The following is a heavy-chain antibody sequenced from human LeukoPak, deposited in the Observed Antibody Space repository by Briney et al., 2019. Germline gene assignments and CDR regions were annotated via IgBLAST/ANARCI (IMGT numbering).Heavy chain of an antibody. J-gene: IGHJ1*01. CDR3: AKGPGAAVGKRYIQH. V-gene: IGHV3-43D*03. D-gene: IGHD6-13*01. CDR1: GFTFNDYA. CDR2: ISWDSGNT. Sequence: GGSLRLSCAASGFTFNDYAMHWVRQAPGKGLEWVSLISWDSGNTYYADSVRGRFTISRDNSKNSLSLQMNSLRAEDTALYYCAKGPGAAVGKRYIQHWGQGTLVTVSS.